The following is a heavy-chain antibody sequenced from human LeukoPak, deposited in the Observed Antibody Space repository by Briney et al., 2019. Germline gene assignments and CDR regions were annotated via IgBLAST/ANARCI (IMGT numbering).Heavy chain of an antibody. CDR3: AKDHNYRHDYDVWGYFDY. CDR1: GFTFSDYY. J-gene: IGHJ4*02. CDR2: ISSSGSTI. Sequence: GGSLRLSCAASGFTFSDYYMSWIRQAPGKGLEWVSYISSSGSTIYYADSVKGRFTISRDNAKNSLYLQMNSLRAEDTAVYYCAKDHNYRHDYDVWGYFDYWGQGTLVTVSS. D-gene: IGHD4-17*01. V-gene: IGHV3-11*04.